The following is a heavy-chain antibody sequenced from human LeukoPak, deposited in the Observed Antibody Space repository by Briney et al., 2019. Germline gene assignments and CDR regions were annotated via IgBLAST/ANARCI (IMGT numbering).Heavy chain of an antibody. Sequence: SQTLSLTCTVSGGSISSGGYYWSWIRQHPGKGLEWIGYIYYSGSTYYNPSLKSRVTISVDTSKNQFSLKLSSVTAADTAVYYCARWVVGATRGFDYWGQGTLVTVSS. J-gene: IGHJ4*02. CDR1: GGSISSGGYY. D-gene: IGHD1-26*01. CDR2: IYYSGST. V-gene: IGHV4-31*03. CDR3: ARWVVGATRGFDY.